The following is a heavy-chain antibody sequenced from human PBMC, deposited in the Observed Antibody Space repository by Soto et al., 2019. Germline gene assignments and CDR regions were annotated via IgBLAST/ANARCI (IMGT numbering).Heavy chain of an antibody. V-gene: IGHV3-30*18. D-gene: IGHD2-15*01. CDR2: ISYDGSNK. Sequence: SGGSLRLSCAASGFTFSSYGMHWVRQAPGKGLEWLALISYDGSNKYYADSVKGRFTISRDNSKNTLYLQMNSLRAEDTAVYYCAKDRNIVVVVAPLDYWGQGTLVTVSS. CDR1: GFTFSSYG. CDR3: AKDRNIVVVVAPLDY. J-gene: IGHJ4*02.